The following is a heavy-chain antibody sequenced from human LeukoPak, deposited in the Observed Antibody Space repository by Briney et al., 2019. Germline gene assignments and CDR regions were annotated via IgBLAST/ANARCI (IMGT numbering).Heavy chain of an antibody. Sequence: SGTLSLTCTVSGGSISSYSWSWIRQPAGKELEWIGRIYTSGSTNYNPSLKSRVSMSVDTSKTQFSLKLSSGTAADTAVYCCARELREDYDFWSGQGHYFDFWGQGTLVTVSS. CDR2: IYTSGST. D-gene: IGHD3-3*01. CDR1: GGSISSYS. J-gene: IGHJ4*02. CDR3: ARELREDYDFWSGQGHYFDF. V-gene: IGHV4-4*07.